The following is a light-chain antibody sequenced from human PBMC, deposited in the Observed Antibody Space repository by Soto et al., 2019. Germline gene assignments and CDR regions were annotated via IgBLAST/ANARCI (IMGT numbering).Light chain of an antibody. J-gene: IGLJ1*01. CDR3: QVWDRSNEQGV. Sequence: YALTQPPSVSVAPGQTARISCGGNNIGSKSVNWYQQKPGRAPVVVVCDDTDRPSGIPERFSGSNSGHTAILTISGVDAGDEADYYCQVWDRSNEQGVFGAGTKVTV. CDR1: NIGSKS. V-gene: IGLV3-21*02. CDR2: DDT.